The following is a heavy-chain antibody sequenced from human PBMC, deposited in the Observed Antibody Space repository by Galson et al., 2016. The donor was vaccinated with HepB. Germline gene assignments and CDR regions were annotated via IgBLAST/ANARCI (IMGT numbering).Heavy chain of an antibody. CDR2: INSDGSST. CDR1: GFTFSSYW. Sequence: SLRLSRAASGFTFSSYWMHWVRQAPGKGLVWVSRINSDGSSTTYAGSVKGRFTISRDNAKNTLYLQMNGLKAEDTAVYYCARGPPYGEFDYWGQGTLVTVSS. CDR3: ARGPPYGEFDY. D-gene: IGHD3-10*01. V-gene: IGHV3-74*01. J-gene: IGHJ4*02.